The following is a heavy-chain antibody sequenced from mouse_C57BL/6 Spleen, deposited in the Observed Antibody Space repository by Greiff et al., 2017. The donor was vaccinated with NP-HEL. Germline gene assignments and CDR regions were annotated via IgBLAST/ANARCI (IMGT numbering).Heavy chain of an antibody. CDR3: TRSDEDYYAMDY. J-gene: IGHJ4*01. CDR2: IDPETGGT. CDR1: GYTFTDYE. V-gene: IGHV1-15*01. Sequence: QVQLKQSGAELVRPGASVTLSCKASGYTFTDYEMHWVKQTPVHGLEWIGAIDPETGGTAYNQKFKGKAILTADKSSSTAYMELRSLTSEDSAVYYCTRSDEDYYAMDYWGQGTSVTVSS.